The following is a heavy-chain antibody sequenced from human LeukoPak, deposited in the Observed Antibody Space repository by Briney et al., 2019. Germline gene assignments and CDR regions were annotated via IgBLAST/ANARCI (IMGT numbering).Heavy chain of an antibody. V-gene: IGHV1-18*01. CDR1: GYTFTSYG. CDR3: ARDWGGFGESLYPLDFDY. Sequence: ASVKVSSKASGYTFTSYGTSWVRQAPGQGREWMGWISAYNGNTNYAQKLQGRVTMTTDTSTSTAYMELRSLISDDTAVYYCARDWGGFGESLYPLDFDYWGQGTLVTVSS. D-gene: IGHD3-10*01. J-gene: IGHJ4*02. CDR2: ISAYNGNT.